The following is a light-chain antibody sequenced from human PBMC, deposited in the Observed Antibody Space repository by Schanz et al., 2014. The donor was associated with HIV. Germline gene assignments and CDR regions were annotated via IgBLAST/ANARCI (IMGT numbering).Light chain of an antibody. V-gene: IGKV4-1*01. J-gene: IGKJ4*01. CDR3: QQYFTTPLT. Sequence: DIVLTQSPDSLAVSLGERATINCKSSQSVLYSSNNKDYLAWYQQKPGQPPKLLIYWASTREPGVPDRFSGSGSWTDFALTISSLQAEDVAVYYCQQYFTTPLTFGGGTKVEI. CDR2: WAS. CDR1: QSVLYSSNNKDY.